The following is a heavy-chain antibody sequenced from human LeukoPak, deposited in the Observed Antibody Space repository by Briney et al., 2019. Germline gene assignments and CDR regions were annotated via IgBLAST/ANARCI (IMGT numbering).Heavy chain of an antibody. V-gene: IGHV1-8*01. J-gene: IGHJ6*03. D-gene: IGHD6-13*01. Sequence: ASVKVSCKASGYTFTSYDSNWVRQATGQGLEWMGWMNPNSGNTGYAQKFQGRVTMTRNTSISTAYMELSSLRSEDTAVYYCARSRSYSSPLYYHFYIQVWPKGTTVTVSS. CDR2: MNPNSGNT. CDR1: GYTFTSYD. CDR3: ARSRSYSSPLYYHFYIQV.